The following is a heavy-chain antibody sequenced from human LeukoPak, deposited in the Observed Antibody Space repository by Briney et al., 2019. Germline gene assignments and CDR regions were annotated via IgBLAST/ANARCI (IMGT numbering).Heavy chain of an antibody. Sequence: SETLSLTCAVYGGSFSGYYWSWIRQPPGKGLEWIGEINHSGSTNYNPSLKSRVTISVDTSKNQFSLKLSSVTAADTAVYYCARKSGFYYYFDYWGQGTLFTVSS. CDR3: ARKSGFYYYFDY. CDR2: INHSGST. CDR1: GGSFSGYY. D-gene: IGHD6-25*01. V-gene: IGHV4-34*01. J-gene: IGHJ4*02.